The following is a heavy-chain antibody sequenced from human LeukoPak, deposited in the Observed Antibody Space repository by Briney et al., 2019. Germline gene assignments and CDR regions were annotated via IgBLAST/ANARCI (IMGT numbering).Heavy chain of an antibody. CDR2: ISSSSSTI. V-gene: IGHV3-48*01. CDR1: GFTFSSYA. CDR3: AREEWVWELRIAGAFDT. J-gene: IGHJ3*02. D-gene: IGHD1-26*01. Sequence: PGGSLRLSCAASGFTFSSYAMNWVRQAPGKGLEWVSYISSSSSTIYYADSVKGRFTISRDNAKNSLYLQMNSLRAEDTAVYYCAREEWVWELRIAGAFDTWGQGTMVTVSS.